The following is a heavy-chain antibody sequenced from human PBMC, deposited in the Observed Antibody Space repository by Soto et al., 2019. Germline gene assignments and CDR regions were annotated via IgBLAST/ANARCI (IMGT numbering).Heavy chain of an antibody. CDR3: ARGVGARSSTFDY. CDR2: IRYGGST. CDR1: GGSVSDYS. Sequence: QVQLQESGPGLVKPSETLSVTCTVSGGSVSDYSWSWVRQPPGKGLEWIGFIRYGGSTNYNPSLRSRVTMSLDASENQLSLRLTSVTAADTAVYYCARGVGARSSTFDYWGQGILVTVSS. J-gene: IGHJ4*02. D-gene: IGHD1-26*01. V-gene: IGHV4-59*02.